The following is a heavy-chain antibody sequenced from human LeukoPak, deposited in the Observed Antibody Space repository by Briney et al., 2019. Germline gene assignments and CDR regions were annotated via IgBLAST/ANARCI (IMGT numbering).Heavy chain of an antibody. D-gene: IGHD2-15*01. CDR1: GFTFSSYW. CDR3: AKAPVTTCSGAYCYPFDY. CDR2: IKQDGSEK. V-gene: IGHV3-7*01. J-gene: IGHJ4*02. Sequence: PGGSLRLSCAASGFTFSSYWMSWVRQAPGKGLEWVANIKQDGSEKYYVDSVKGRFTIPRDNAKNSLYLQMNSLRAEDTAVYYCAKAPVTTCSGAYCYPFDYWSQGTLVTVSS.